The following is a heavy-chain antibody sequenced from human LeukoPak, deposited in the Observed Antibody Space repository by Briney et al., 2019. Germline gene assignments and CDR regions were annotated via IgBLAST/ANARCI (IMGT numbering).Heavy chain of an antibody. V-gene: IGHV3-30*02. CDR1: GFTFSSYG. CDR2: IRYDGSNK. Sequence: HPGGSLRLSCAASGFTFSSYGMHWVRQAPGKGLEWVAFIRYDGSNKYYADSVKGRFTISRDNAKNSLYLQMNSLRAEDTAVYYCAREIGYCSGGSCYLGWFDPWGQGTLVTVSS. J-gene: IGHJ5*02. D-gene: IGHD2-15*01. CDR3: AREIGYCSGGSCYLGWFDP.